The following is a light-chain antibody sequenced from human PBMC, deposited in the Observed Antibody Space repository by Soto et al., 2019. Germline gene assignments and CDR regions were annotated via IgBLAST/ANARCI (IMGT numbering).Light chain of an antibody. V-gene: IGLV1-40*01. Sequence: SVLTQPPSVSGAPGQRVTISCTGSSSNIGAGYDVHWYQQLPGTAPKLLIYGNSNRPSGVPDRFSGSKSGTSAPLATTGLQAEDEADDYCQSYDSSLSGSVVFGGGTKLTVL. CDR3: QSYDSSLSGSVV. CDR2: GNS. J-gene: IGLJ2*01. CDR1: SSNIGAGYD.